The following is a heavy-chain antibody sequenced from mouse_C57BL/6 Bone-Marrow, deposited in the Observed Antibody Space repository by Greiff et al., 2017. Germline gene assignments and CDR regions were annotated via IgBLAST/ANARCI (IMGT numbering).Heavy chain of an antibody. V-gene: IGHV1-59*01. CDR2: IDPSDSYT. J-gene: IGHJ2*01. CDR1: GYTFTSYW. D-gene: IGHD1-1*01. Sequence: QVQLQQPGAELVRPGTSVKLSCTASGYTFTSYWMHWVKQRPGQGLEWIGVIDPSDSYTNYNQKFKGKATLTVDTSSSTAYMQLSSLTSEDSAVYYCVITTGYWGQGTTLTVSS. CDR3: VITTGY.